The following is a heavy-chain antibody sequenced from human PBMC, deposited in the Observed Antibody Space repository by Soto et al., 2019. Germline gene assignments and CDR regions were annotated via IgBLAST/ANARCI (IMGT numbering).Heavy chain of an antibody. CDR2: IWYDGSNK. D-gene: IGHD3-16*01. CDR3: ASGGLLLDY. J-gene: IGHJ4*02. CDR1: GFTFTSYG. Sequence: QVQLVESGGGVVQPGRSLRLSCAASGFTFTSYGMHWVRQAPGKGLEWVAVIWYDGSNKYYADSVKGRFTISRDNSKNTLYLQMNNLRAEATAVYYCASGGLLLDYWGQGTLVTVSS. V-gene: IGHV3-33*01.